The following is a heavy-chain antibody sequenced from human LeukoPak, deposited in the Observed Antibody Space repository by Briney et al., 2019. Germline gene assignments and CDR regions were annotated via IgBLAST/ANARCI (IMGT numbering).Heavy chain of an antibody. D-gene: IGHD6-19*01. CDR2: VLPLSTTI. CDR3: KCGWYEYYYYMDV. CDR1: GGAFSSST. V-gene: IGHV1-69*15. J-gene: IGHJ6*03. Sequence: ASVKVSCKASGGAFSSSTIHWVRQAPDEGLEWMGRVLPLSTTINYAQKFQGRVSISADASTKTVYMELSSLTSDDTAVYYCKCGWYEYYYYMDVWGKGTTVTVSS.